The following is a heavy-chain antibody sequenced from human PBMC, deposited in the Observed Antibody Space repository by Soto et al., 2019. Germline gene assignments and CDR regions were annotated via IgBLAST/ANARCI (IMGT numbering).Heavy chain of an antibody. Sequence: EVQLVESGGGLVKPGGSLRLSCAASGFTFSSYSMNWVRQAPGKGLEWVSSISSSSSYIYYPDSVKGRFTISRDNAKNSLYLQMNSLRAEDTAVYYCARSQTGDFDYWGQGTLVTVSS. CDR2: ISSSSSYI. J-gene: IGHJ4*02. V-gene: IGHV3-21*01. CDR1: GFTFSSYS. CDR3: ARSQTGDFDY.